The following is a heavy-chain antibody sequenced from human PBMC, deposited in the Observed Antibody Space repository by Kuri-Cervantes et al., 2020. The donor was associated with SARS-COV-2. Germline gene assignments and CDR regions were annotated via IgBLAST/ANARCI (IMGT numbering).Heavy chain of an antibody. J-gene: IGHJ6*02. D-gene: IGHD2-15*01. Sequence: GGSLRLSCSASGFTFSSYAMHWVRQAPGKGLEYVSAISSNGGSTYYADSVKGRFTISRDNSKNTLYLQMSSLRAEDTAVYYCVRDDCSGGSCRNYYYYGMDVWGQGTTVTVSS. V-gene: IGHV3-64D*06. CDR3: VRDDCSGGSCRNYYYYGMDV. CDR2: ISSNGGST. CDR1: GFTFSSYA.